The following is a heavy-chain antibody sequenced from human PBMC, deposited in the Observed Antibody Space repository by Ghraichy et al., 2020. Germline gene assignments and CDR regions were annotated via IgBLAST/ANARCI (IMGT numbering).Heavy chain of an antibody. J-gene: IGHJ4*02. CDR1: GFTFSSYG. Sequence: GESLNISCAASGFTFSSYGMSWVRQAPGKGLEWVSAISGSGNSTSYADPVKGRFTISRDNSKNTLYLQMNSLRAEDTALYYCAKGYCYSGGCLGPWDYWGQGNPVTVSS. D-gene: IGHD2/OR15-2a*01. V-gene: IGHV3-23*01. CDR2: ISGSGNST. CDR3: AKGYCYSGGCLGPWDY.